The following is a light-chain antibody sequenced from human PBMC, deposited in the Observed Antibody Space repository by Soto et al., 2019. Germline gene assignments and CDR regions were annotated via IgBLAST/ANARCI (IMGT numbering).Light chain of an antibody. J-gene: IGLJ2*01. CDR3: CSYASSSTLV. V-gene: IGLV2-23*01. Sequence: QSVLTQPASVSGSPGQSITISCTGTSSDVGSYNLVSWYQQHPGKAPKLMIYEGSKRPSGVSYRFSGSKSGNTASLTISGLQAEDEADYYCCSYASSSTLVFGGGTKLTVL. CDR2: EGS. CDR1: SSDVGSYNL.